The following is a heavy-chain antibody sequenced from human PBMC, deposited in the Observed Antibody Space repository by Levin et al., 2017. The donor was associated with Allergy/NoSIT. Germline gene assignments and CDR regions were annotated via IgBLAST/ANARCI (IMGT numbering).Heavy chain of an antibody. CDR2: INKDGSYK. CDR1: EFTLSNSW. J-gene: IGHJ1*01. D-gene: IGHD1-1*01. V-gene: IGHV3-7*03. Sequence: LSLTCAASEFTLSNSWMAWVRQAPGKGLEWVAHINKDGSYKAYVDSVRGRFTISRDNVKNSLYLQMNNLRAEDTAVYYCARDSFGYNSLDHWGQGTLVTVSS. CDR3: ARDSFGYNSLDH.